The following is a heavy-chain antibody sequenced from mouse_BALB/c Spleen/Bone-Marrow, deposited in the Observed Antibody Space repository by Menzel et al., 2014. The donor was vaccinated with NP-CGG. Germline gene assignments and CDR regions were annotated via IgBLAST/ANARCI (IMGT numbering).Heavy chain of an antibody. CDR2: IYYSGTI. CDR1: GTSITTGSYR. CDR3: ARYGNYFEY. D-gene: IGHD2-1*01. J-gene: IGHJ2*01. Sequence: EVHLQQSGPGLVKPSQTVSHTRTVTGTSITTGSYRWSWIRQFPGNKLEWIGYIYYSGTITYNPSLTSRTTITRDTSKNQFFLEMNSLTAEDTATYYCARYGNYFEYWGQGTTLAVSS. V-gene: IGHV3-5*02.